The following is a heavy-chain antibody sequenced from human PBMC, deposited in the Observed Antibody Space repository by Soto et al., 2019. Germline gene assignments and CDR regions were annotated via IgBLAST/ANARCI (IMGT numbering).Heavy chain of an antibody. V-gene: IGHV3-23*01. J-gene: IGHJ3*02. CDR2: ISRSSYNI. CDR3: AHCSGGSCYSDGFDI. Sequence: EVQLLESGGGLVQPGGSLRLSCAASGFTFSSSSMIWVRQAPGKGLEWVSAISRSSYNILYADSVKGRFTISRDNSKNTLYLQMNSLRAEDTAVYYCAHCSGGSCYSDGFDIWGQGTMVTVSS. CDR1: GFTFSSSS. D-gene: IGHD2-15*01.